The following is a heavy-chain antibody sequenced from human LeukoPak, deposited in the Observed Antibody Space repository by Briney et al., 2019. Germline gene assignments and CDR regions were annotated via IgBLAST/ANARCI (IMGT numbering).Heavy chain of an antibody. Sequence: SVKVSCKASGYTFTGYYMHWVRQAPGQGLEWMGGIIPIFGTANYAQKFQGRVTITADESTSTAYMELSSLRSEDTAVYYCARGGVYYYDSSGLNDAFDIWGQGTMVTVSS. V-gene: IGHV1-69*13. D-gene: IGHD3-22*01. CDR2: IIPIFGTA. CDR1: GYTFTGYY. J-gene: IGHJ3*02. CDR3: ARGGVYYYDSSGLNDAFDI.